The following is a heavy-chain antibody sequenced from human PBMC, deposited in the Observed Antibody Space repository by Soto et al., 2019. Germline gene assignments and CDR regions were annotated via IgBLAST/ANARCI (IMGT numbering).Heavy chain of an antibody. Sequence: RSLTCAMSGESVSSNCAAWIWIRQSPSRGLEWLGRTYYRSKWYNDYAVSVKSRITINPDTSKNQFSLQLNSVTPEDTAVYYCARGHNSGWPGVKEYWGKGTLVTVSP. CDR2: TYYRSKWYN. V-gene: IGHV6-1*01. CDR1: GESVSSNCAA. CDR3: ARGHNSGWPGVKEY. J-gene: IGHJ4*02. D-gene: IGHD6-19*01.